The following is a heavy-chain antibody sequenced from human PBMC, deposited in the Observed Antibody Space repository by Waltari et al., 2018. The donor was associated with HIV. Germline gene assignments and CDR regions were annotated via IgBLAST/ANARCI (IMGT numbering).Heavy chain of an antibody. V-gene: IGHV4-30-4*01. Sequence: QVQLQVSGPGLVKPSQTLSLTLPVPGGSISSGDYYWSWLRQPPGKGLEWIGYIYYSGRTYYNPSLKSRVTISVDTSKNQFSLKLSSVTAADTAVYYCARVRGPYDSSGYFQYYFDYWGQGTLVTVSS. CDR1: GGSISSGDYY. D-gene: IGHD3-22*01. CDR3: ARVRGPYDSSGYFQYYFDY. J-gene: IGHJ4*02. CDR2: IYYSGRT.